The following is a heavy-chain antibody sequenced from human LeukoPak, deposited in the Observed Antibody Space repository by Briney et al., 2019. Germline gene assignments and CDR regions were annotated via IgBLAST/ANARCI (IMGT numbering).Heavy chain of an antibody. CDR1: GFTFSSYW. CDR3: ARDRSTSYYYYGMDV. D-gene: IGHD2-2*01. J-gene: IGHJ6*02. Sequence: GGSLRLSCAASGFTFSSYWMSWVRQAPGKGLEWVANIKQDGSEKYYVDSVKGRFTISRDNAKNSLYLQMDSLRAEDTAVYYCARDRSTSYYYYGMDVWGQGTTVTVSS. V-gene: IGHV3-7*01. CDR2: IKQDGSEK.